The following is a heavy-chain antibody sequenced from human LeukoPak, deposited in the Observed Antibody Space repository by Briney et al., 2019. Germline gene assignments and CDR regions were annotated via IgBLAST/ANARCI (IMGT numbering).Heavy chain of an antibody. CDR3: ARGLQENLAWLTAFSAFDI. J-gene: IGHJ3*02. V-gene: IGHV1-18*01. CDR1: GYTFTSYG. Sequence: ASVMVSCKTSGYTFTSYGISWVRQAPGQGLEWMGCISAYNGNTNYAQKVQGRVTMTTDTSTSTAYMELRSLRPDDTAVYYCARGLQENLAWLTAFSAFDIWGQGTMVTVSS. CDR2: ISAYNGNT. D-gene: IGHD6-19*01.